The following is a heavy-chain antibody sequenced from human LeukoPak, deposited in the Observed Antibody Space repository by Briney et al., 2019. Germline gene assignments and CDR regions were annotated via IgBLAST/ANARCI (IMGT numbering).Heavy chain of an antibody. CDR2: IYSGGST. D-gene: IGHD3-9*01. CDR1: GFTVSSNY. J-gene: IGHJ5*02. Sequence: PGGSLRLSCAASGFTVSSNYMSWVRQAPGKGLEWVSVIYSGGSTYYADSVKGRFTISRDNSKNTLYLQMNSLRAEDTAVYYCAKDLAAYYDILTGSNWFDPWGQGTLVTVSS. V-gene: IGHV3-66*01. CDR3: AKDLAAYYDILTGSNWFDP.